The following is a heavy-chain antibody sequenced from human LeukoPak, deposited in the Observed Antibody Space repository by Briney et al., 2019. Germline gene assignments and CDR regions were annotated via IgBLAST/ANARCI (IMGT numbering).Heavy chain of an antibody. V-gene: IGHV4-34*01. CDR3: ARGRDGRTFDY. CDR1: GGSFSGYY. J-gene: IGHJ4*02. D-gene: IGHD1-26*01. Sequence: PSETLSLTCAVYGGSFSGYYWSWIRRPPGKGLEWIGEINHSGSTNYNPSLKSRVTISVDTSKNQFSLKLSSVTAADTAVYYCARGRDGRTFDYWGQGTLVTVSS. CDR2: INHSGST.